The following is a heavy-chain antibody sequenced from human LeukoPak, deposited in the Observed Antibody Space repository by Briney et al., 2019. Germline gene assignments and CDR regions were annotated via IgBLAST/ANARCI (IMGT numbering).Heavy chain of an antibody. V-gene: IGHV3-23*01. CDR3: AKGDYDSSGPLNYYFDY. Sequence: GGSLRLSCAASGFTFSSYAMSWVHQAPGKGLEWVSAISGSGGSTYYADSVKGRFTISRDNSKHTLYLQMNSLRAEDTAVYYCAKGDYDSSGPLNYYFDYWGQGTLVTVSS. D-gene: IGHD3-22*01. CDR2: ISGSGGST. CDR1: GFTFSSYA. J-gene: IGHJ4*02.